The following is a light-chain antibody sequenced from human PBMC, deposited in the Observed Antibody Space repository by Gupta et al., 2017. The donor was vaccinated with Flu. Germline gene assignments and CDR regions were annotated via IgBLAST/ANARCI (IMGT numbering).Light chain of an antibody. CDR1: SGHSSYA. V-gene: IGLV4-69*02. CDR2: VNSDGSN. CDR3: QTWGTGVRV. J-gene: IGLJ3*02. Sequence: QLVLTQSPSASASLGASVKLICTLSSGHSSYAIAWHQQQPEKGPRFLMKVNSDGSNSKGDGIPDRFSGSSSGAERYLTISSLQSEDEADYYCQTWGTGVRVFGGGTKLTVL.